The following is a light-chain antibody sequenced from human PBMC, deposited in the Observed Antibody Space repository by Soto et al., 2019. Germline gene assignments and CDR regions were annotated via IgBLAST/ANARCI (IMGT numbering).Light chain of an antibody. CDR2: RTT. V-gene: IGLV1-47*01. CDR1: ISNIRGNY. CDR3: ATWDDNLSTPL. J-gene: IGLJ3*02. Sequence: QYVLAQTPSASGTPGQTVTISCSGSISNIRGNYVYWYQQLPGTAPKLLIYRTTQRPTGVPGRFSGSKSGTSASLVISGLRSDDEGDYFCATWDDNLSTPLFGGGTKVTVL.